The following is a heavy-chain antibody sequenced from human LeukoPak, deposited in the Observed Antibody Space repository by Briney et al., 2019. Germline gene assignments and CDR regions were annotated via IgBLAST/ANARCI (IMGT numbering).Heavy chain of an antibody. Sequence: GGSLRLSCAASGFTFSDYYMTWIRQAPGKGLEWVSYISNSGSTIYYADSVKGRFTISRDNGKNSLYLQMNSLRVEDTAVYYCAREHTSGTYYIDYWGQGTLVTVSS. CDR3: AREHTSGTYYIDY. J-gene: IGHJ4*02. CDR2: ISNSGSTI. V-gene: IGHV3-11*01. CDR1: GFTFSDYY. D-gene: IGHD1-26*01.